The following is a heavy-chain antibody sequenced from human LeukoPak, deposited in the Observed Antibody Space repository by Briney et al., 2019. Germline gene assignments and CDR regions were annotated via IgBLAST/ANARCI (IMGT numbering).Heavy chain of an antibody. D-gene: IGHD6-13*01. CDR1: GFIFSSYS. CDR2: ITSSSNYI. J-gene: IGHJ6*04. CDR3: AREGIAGPKDV. V-gene: IGHV3-21*01. Sequence: NTGGSLRLSCAASGFIFSSYSMNWVRQAPGKGLEWVSSITSSSNYIYYADSVKGRFTISRDNAKSSLYLQMNSLIVEDTAVYYCAREGIAGPKDVWGKGTTVTASS.